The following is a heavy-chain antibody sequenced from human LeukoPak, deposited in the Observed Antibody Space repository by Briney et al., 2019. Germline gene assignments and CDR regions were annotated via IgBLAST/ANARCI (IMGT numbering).Heavy chain of an antibody. J-gene: IGHJ3*02. CDR2: ISGSGGST. CDR3: AKAMRGYSYGWLDAFDI. V-gene: IGHV3-23*01. CDR1: GFTFSSYA. Sequence: GGSLRLSCAASGFTFSSYATSWVRQAPGKGLEWVSAISGSGGSTYYADSVKGRLTISRANSKNTLYLQMNSLRAEDTAVYYCAKAMRGYSYGWLDAFDIWGQGTMVTVSS. D-gene: IGHD5-18*01.